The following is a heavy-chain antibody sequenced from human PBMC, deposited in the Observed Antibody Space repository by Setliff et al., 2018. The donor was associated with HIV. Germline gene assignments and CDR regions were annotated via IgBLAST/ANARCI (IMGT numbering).Heavy chain of an antibody. CDR2: IWYDGSKK. CDR3: AKDSSSGYYYYYLDV. D-gene: IGHD6-6*01. CDR1: GFTFSSYS. Sequence: LRLSCAASGFTFSSYSMNWVRQAPGKGLEWVAVIWYDGSKKYYGDSVKGRFTISRDKSKNTLYLQMDSLRAEDTAAYYCAKDSSSGYYYYYLDVWGKGTTVTVSS. V-gene: IGHV3-33*03. J-gene: IGHJ6*03.